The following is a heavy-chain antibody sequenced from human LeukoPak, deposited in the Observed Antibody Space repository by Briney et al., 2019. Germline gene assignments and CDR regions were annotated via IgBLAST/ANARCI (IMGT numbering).Heavy chain of an antibody. CDR1: GFTFSSYA. CDR3: ATWYYYDSSDYYLADY. Sequence: GGSLRLSCAASGFTFSSYAMNWVRQAPGKGLEWVSSISSSGTYIYYADSVQGRFTISRDNAKNSLYLQMNSLRAEDTAVYYCATWYYYDSSDYYLADYWGQGTLVTVSS. CDR2: ISSSGTYI. V-gene: IGHV3-21*04. J-gene: IGHJ4*02. D-gene: IGHD3-22*01.